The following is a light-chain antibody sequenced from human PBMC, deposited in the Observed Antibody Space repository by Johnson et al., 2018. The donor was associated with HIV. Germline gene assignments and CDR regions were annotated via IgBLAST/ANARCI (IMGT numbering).Light chain of an antibody. CDR2: DNN. Sequence: TQPPSVSAAPGQKVTISCSGSSSNIGNNYVSWYQQLPGTAPKLLIYDNNKRPSGIPARFSGSKSATSATLALTGLQTGDEADYFCGTWDTILQTFVFGTGTEVSVL. CDR1: SSNIGNNY. J-gene: IGLJ1*01. V-gene: IGLV1-51*01. CDR3: GTWDTILQTFV.